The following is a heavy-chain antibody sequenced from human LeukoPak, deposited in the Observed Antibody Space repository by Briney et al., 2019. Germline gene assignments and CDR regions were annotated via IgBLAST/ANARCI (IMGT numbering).Heavy chain of an antibody. J-gene: IGHJ5*02. D-gene: IGHD6-19*01. V-gene: IGHV1-2*02. Sequence: EASVKVSCKASGYTFTGYYMHWVRQAPGQGLEWMGWINPNSGGTNYAQKFQGRVTMTRDTSISTAYMELSRLRSDDTAVYYCARDAVAGTLGNWFDPWGQGTLVTVSS. CDR3: ARDAVAGTLGNWFDP. CDR2: INPNSGGT. CDR1: GYTFTGYY.